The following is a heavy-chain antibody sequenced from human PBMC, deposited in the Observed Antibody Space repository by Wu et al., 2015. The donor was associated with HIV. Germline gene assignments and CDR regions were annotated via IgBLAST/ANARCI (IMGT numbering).Heavy chain of an antibody. V-gene: IGHV1-69*13. Sequence: QVQLVQSGAEVKKPGSSVRVSCKASGGSFSSYAISWVRQAPGQGLEWMGRITPFFGTSSYIERFQGRVKITADESTSTAYMELSSLRSDDTAVYFCARAVRITAPTTMPWMSWGQGTTVTVSS. CDR2: ITPFFGTS. CDR3: ARAVRITAPTTMPWMS. J-gene: IGHJ6*02. CDR1: GGSFSSYA. D-gene: IGHD1-26*01.